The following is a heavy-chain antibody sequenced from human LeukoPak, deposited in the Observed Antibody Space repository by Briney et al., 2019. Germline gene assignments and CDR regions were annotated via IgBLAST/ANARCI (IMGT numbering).Heavy chain of an antibody. D-gene: IGHD2-15*01. CDR1: GFTFSSYA. CDR3: ARDRCSGGNCYSDFDY. V-gene: IGHV3-23*01. Sequence: GGSLRLSCAASGFTFSSYAMSWVRQAPGKGLEWVSDICGSGGSTYYADSVKGRFTISRDNAKNTMYLQINSLRAEDTAVYYCARDRCSGGNCYSDFDYWGQGTLVTVSS. J-gene: IGHJ4*02. CDR2: ICGSGGST.